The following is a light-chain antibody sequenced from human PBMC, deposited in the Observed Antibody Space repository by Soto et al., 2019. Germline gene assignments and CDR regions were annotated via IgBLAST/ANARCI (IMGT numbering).Light chain of an antibody. CDR1: SSDVGAYKY. V-gene: IGLV2-8*01. CDR3: SSYSASPLYV. J-gene: IGLJ1*01. Sequence: QSALTQPPSASGCPGQSVTISCTGTSSDVGAYKYVSWYQQHPGKAPKLMIFEVSKRPSGVPDRFSGSKSGNTAYLTVSGLQADDEADYYCSSYSASPLYVFGTGTKLTVL. CDR2: EVS.